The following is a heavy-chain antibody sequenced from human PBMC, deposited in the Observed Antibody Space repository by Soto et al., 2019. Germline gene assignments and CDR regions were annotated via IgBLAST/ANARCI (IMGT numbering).Heavy chain of an antibody. J-gene: IGHJ3*02. CDR3: ARTYYYDSSGPGGAFDI. CDR2: TRNKANSYTT. D-gene: IGHD3-22*01. Sequence: EVQLVESGGGLVQPGGSLRLSCAASGFTFSDHYMDWVRQAPGQGLEWVGRTRNKANSYTTEYAASVKGRFTISRDDSKNSLYLQINSLKTEDTAVYYCARTYYYDSSGPGGAFDIWGQGTMVTVSS. V-gene: IGHV3-72*01. CDR1: GFTFSDHY.